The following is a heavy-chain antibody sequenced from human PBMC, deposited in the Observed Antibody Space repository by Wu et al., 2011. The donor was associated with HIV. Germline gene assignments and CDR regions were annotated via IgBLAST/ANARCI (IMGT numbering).Heavy chain of an antibody. CDR2: INPNSGGT. J-gene: IGHJ3*02. Sequence: QVQLVQSGAEVKKPGAPVKVSCKASGYTFTGYYMHWVRQAPGQGLEWMGWINPNSGGTNYAQKFQGRVTMTRDTSISTVYLQLSGLRSDDTAVYYCARERCPSNKDCFGTFDIWGQGTKVTVSS. V-gene: IGHV1-2*02. D-gene: IGHD2-21*02. CDR1: GYTFTGYY. CDR3: ARERCPSNKDCFGTFDI.